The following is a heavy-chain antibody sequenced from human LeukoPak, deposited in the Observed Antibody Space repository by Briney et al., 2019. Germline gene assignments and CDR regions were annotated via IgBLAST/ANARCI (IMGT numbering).Heavy chain of an antibody. V-gene: IGHV4-59*01. CDR3: AREVSGSFSVFDY. Sequence: SETLSLTCTVSGGSINSYYWSWIRQPPGKGLEWIGYIYYSGNTNYNPSLKSRVTISLDTSKNHFSLKLSSVTAADTAVYYCAREVSGSFSVFDYWGRGSLVTVSS. CDR1: GGSINSYY. CDR2: IYYSGNT. D-gene: IGHD1-26*01. J-gene: IGHJ4*02.